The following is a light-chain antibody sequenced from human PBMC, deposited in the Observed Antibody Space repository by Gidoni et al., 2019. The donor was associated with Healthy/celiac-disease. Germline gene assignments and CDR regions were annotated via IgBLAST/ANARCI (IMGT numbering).Light chain of an antibody. CDR2: GAS. Sequence: EIVLTPPPGTLSLSPGERATPSCRASQSVSSSYLAWYQQKPGQAPRLLIYGASTRATGIPDRFSGSGSGTDFTLTISRLEPEDFAVYYCQQYGSSPETFGQGTKVEIK. J-gene: IGKJ1*01. CDR3: QQYGSSPET. V-gene: IGKV3-20*01. CDR1: QSVSSSY.